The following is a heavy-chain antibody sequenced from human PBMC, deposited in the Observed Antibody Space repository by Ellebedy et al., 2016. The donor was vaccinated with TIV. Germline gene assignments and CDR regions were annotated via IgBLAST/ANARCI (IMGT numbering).Heavy chain of an antibody. V-gene: IGHV3-33*08. CDR2: IWYHGRNT. Sequence: GESLKISXAASGFTFSSYSMTWVRQAPGKGPEWVAVIWYHGRNTYYTDSVKGRFTLSRDTSNNTLYLQMNSLRVEDTGVYYCARDCTGGSCAVFGMDVWGQGTTVTVSS. CDR3: ARDCTGGSCAVFGMDV. D-gene: IGHD2-15*01. CDR1: GFTFSSYS. J-gene: IGHJ6*02.